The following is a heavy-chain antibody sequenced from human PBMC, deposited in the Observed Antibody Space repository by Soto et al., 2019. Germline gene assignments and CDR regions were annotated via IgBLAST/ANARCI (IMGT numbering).Heavy chain of an antibody. CDR2: IYYSGST. J-gene: IGHJ5*02. Sequence: QVQLQESGPGLVKPSETLSLTCTVSGGSISSYYWSWIRQPPGKGLEWIGYIYYSGSTNYNPSLKSPVTISVDTSKNQFSLKLSSVTAADTAVYYCARDLIAVAGTHIIRWFDPWGQGTLVTVSS. CDR1: GGSISSYY. D-gene: IGHD6-19*01. V-gene: IGHV4-59*01. CDR3: ARDLIAVAGTHIIRWFDP.